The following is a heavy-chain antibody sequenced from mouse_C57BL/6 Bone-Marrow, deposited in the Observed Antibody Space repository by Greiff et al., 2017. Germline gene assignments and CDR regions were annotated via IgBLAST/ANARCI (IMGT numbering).Heavy chain of an antibody. CDR2: IHPNSGST. J-gene: IGHJ3*01. CDR3: ARRGYGSSWFAY. D-gene: IGHD2-10*02. V-gene: IGHV1-64*01. Sequence: VQLQQPGAELVKPGASVKLSCKASGYTFTSYWMPWVKQRPGQGLEWIGMIHPNSGSTNYNEKFKSKATLTVDKSSSTAYMQLSSLTSEDSAVYYGARRGYGSSWFAYWGQGTLVTVSA. CDR1: GYTFTSYW.